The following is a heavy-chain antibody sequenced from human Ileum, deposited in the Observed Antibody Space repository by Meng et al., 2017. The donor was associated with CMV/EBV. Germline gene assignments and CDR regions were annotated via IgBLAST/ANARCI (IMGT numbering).Heavy chain of an antibody. CDR1: SASITPYY. D-gene: IGHD3-10*01. V-gene: IGHV4-4*07. CDR3: ARGQTVRGFEY. CDR2: IYTGGPT. Sequence: QAHLRESGPGLVKPSETLSPTCTISSASITPYYWNWIRQPAGKGLEWIGRIYTGGPTDYNPSLKSRVTMSVDMSKNQFFLNLSSVTAADTAVYYCARGQTVRGFEYWGLGILVTVSS. J-gene: IGHJ4*02.